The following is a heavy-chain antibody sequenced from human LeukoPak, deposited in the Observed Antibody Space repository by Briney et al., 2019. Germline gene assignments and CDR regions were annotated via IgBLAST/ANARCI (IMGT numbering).Heavy chain of an antibody. CDR3: ARLAPDGYNFLGMDV. CDR2: IKQDGDEQ. J-gene: IGHJ6*02. CDR1: GFTFINSW. Sequence: PGRCPRPSCAAAGFTFINSWISSVRQAPREWLEWGANIKQDGDEQYHVGSVRRRFTISRGNAKNSLCLQMDSLRAEDTAVYYCARLAPDGYNFLGMDVWGQGTTVTVSS. V-gene: IGHV3-7*01. D-gene: IGHD5-24*01.